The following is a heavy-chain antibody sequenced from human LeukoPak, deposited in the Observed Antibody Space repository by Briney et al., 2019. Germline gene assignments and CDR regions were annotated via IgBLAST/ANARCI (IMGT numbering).Heavy chain of an antibody. CDR3: ARDCRGNPDY. V-gene: IGHV3-23*01. D-gene: IGHD1-14*01. J-gene: IGHJ4*02. CDR1: GFTFSYYG. CDR2: VNSGDGT. Sequence: GGSLRLSCAASGFTFSYYGMSWVRQAPGKGLEWVSSVNSGDGTYYADSVRGRFTISRDKSRNTLYLQMNSLRADDTAIYYCARDCRGNPDYWGQGTLVTVSS.